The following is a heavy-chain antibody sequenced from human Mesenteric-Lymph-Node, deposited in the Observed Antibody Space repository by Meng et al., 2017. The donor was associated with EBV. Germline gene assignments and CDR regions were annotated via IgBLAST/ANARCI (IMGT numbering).Heavy chain of an antibody. J-gene: IGHJ4*02. CDR3: ARPRIRYGSGSYYY. D-gene: IGHD3-10*01. CDR2: INHSGST. V-gene: IGHV4-34*01. Sequence: QGQLQTWGAGLVKPSGTLSLTCAVHGGSFSDYFWTWIRQAPGKGLEWVGEINHSGSTKYNPSLKSRVTISVDTSKNQISLNLNSVTAADTAVYYCARPRIRYGSGSYYYWGQGTLVTVSS. CDR1: GGSFSDYF.